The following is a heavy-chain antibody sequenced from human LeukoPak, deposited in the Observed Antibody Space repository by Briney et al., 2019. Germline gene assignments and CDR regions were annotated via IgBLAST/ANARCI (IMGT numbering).Heavy chain of an antibody. J-gene: IGHJ4*02. D-gene: IGHD2-15*01. CDR1: GYTFTSYD. V-gene: IGHV1-8*01. Sequence: GASVKVSCKASGYTFTSYDINWVRQAPGQGLEGMGWMNPNSGNTGYAQKFQGRVTMTRNTSISTAYMELSSLRSEDTAVYYCARGGVVVAATTLNYWGQGTLVTVSS. CDR3: ARGGVVVAATTLNY. CDR2: MNPNSGNT.